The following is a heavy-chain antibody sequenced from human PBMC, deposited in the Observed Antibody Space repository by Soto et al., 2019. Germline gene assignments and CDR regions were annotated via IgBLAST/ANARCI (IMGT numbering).Heavy chain of an antibody. Sequence: SETLSLTCTVSGGSISSYYWSWIRQPPGKGLEWIGYIYYSGSTNYNPSLKSRVTMTTDTSTSTAYMELRSLRSDDTAVYYCARSTGSSSWLNWFDPWGQGTLVTVSS. J-gene: IGHJ5*02. CDR3: ARSTGSSSWLNWFDP. CDR1: GGSISSYY. D-gene: IGHD6-13*01. V-gene: IGHV4-59*01. CDR2: IYYSGST.